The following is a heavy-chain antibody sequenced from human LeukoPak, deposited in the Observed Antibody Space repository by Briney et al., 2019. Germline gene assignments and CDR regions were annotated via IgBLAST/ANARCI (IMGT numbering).Heavy chain of an antibody. CDR1: GFTFSNAW. CDR2: SRNKANSYTT. Sequence: GGSLRLSCAASGFTFSNAWMSWVRQAPGKGLEWVGRSRNKANSYTTEYAASVKGRFTISRDDSKSSLYLQMNSLKTEDTAVYYCIKDLDTGAYWGQGTLVTVSS. V-gene: IGHV3-72*01. J-gene: IGHJ4*02. D-gene: IGHD7-27*01. CDR3: IKDLDTGAY.